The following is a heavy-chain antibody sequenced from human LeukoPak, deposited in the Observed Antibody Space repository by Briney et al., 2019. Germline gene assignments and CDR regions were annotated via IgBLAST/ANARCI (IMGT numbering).Heavy chain of an antibody. V-gene: IGHV3-11*06. CDR3: ARDMDTAMVIDY. CDR2: ISSSSSYT. D-gene: IGHD5-18*01. J-gene: IGHJ4*02. Sequence: GESLKISCAASGFTFSDYYMSWIRQAPGKGLEWVSYISSSSSYTNYADSVKGRFTISRDNAKNSLYLQMNSLRAEDTAVYYCARDMDTAMVIDYWGQGTLVTVSS. CDR1: GFTFSDYY.